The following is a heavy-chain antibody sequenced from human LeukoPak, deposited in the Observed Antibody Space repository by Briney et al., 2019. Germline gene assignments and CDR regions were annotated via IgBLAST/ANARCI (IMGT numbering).Heavy chain of an antibody. V-gene: IGHV3-43*01. J-gene: IGHJ1*01. CDR1: GFSFDEYT. Sequence: GGSLRLSCAASGFSFDEYTLHWVRQAPGKGLEWVSLISWDGGSRDYADSVKGRFTISRDNSKNSLYLQMNSLRTEDTALYYCAKDLDSSGYRFYFRHWGRAPWSPSPQ. CDR3: AKDLDSSGYRFYFRH. D-gene: IGHD3-22*01. CDR2: ISWDGGSR.